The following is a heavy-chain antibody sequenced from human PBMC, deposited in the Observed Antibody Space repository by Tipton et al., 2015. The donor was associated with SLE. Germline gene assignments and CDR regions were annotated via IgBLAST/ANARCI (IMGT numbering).Heavy chain of an antibody. V-gene: IGHV4-61*08. D-gene: IGHD1-26*01. CDR2: IYTSGST. CDR1: GGSISSGGYY. J-gene: IGHJ3*02. Sequence: TLSLTCTVSGGSISSGGYYWSWIRQHPGKGLEWIGYIYTSGSTNYNPSLKSRVTISVDTSKNQFSLKLSSVTAADTAVYYCARGVGAGAAFDIWGQGTMVTVSS. CDR3: ARGVGAGAAFDI.